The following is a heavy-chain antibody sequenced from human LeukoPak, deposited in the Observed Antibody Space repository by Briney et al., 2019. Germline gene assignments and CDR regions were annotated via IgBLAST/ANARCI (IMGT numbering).Heavy chain of an antibody. CDR3: ATHDYYGSGSYYNVGYYYMDV. D-gene: IGHD3-10*01. CDR2: ISGDGGST. CDR1: GFTFDDYA. V-gene: IGHV3-43*02. J-gene: IGHJ6*03. Sequence: GGFLRLSCAASGFTFDDYAMHRVRQAPGKGLEWVSLISGDGGSTYYADSVKGRFTISRDNSKNSLYLQMNSLRTEDTALYYCATHDYYGSGSYYNVGYYYMDVWGKGTTVTVSS.